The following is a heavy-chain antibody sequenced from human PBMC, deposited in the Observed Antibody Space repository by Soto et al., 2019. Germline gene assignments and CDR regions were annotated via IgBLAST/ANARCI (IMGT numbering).Heavy chain of an antibody. CDR2: ISFDGSNE. Sequence: QVQLVESGGGVVQPGWSLRLSCAASGFTFSSYAMHWIRQAAGKGLEWVAIISFDGSNEYYADSVKGRFTISRDNSKNTLYLQVRSLRAEDTAMYYCAKTYYYDRSGYYQNWFDPWGQGTLVTVSS. J-gene: IGHJ5*02. V-gene: IGHV3-30-3*02. CDR3: AKTYYYDRSGYYQNWFDP. CDR1: GFTFSSYA. D-gene: IGHD3-22*01.